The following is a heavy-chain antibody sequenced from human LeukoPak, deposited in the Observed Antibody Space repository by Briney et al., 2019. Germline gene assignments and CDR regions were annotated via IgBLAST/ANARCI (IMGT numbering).Heavy chain of an antibody. CDR2: ISAYNRKT. J-gene: IGHJ4*02. CDR1: GYTHTKYG. CDR3: ARQVDIGMALPDY. D-gene: IGHD5-18*01. Sequence: ASVTVSFKSSGYTHTKYGMTWVRQAPGHGLAGMGWISAYNRKTNYAQKLQGRVTMTKDTSTSTAYLELRSLRSDDTAVYYCARQVDIGMALPDYWGQGTLVTVSS. V-gene: IGHV1-18*01.